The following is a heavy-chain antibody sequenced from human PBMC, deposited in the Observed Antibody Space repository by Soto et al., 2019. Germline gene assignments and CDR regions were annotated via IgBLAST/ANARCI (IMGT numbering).Heavy chain of an antibody. CDR2: ISGNGEVI. D-gene: IGHD4-17*01. CDR1: GFTFSDYD. Sequence: QVQLVESGGDLVMPGGSLRLSCAASGFTFSDYDIHWIRRAPGKGLEWISYISGNGEVIQYAASARGRFTISRDNAENSVYLEMESLRDEDTALYYCARDVDADFRTDFDYWGRGTLVTVSS. V-gene: IGHV3-11*04. CDR3: ARDVDADFRTDFDY. J-gene: IGHJ4*02.